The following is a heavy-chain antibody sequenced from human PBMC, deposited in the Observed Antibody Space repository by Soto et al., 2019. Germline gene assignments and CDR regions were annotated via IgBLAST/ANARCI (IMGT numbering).Heavy chain of an antibody. V-gene: IGHV4-39*01. CDR3: ARHVRSSSLIFGFDY. J-gene: IGHJ4*02. CDR2: IYYSGST. Sequence: SETLSLTCTVSGGSISSSLYYWGWIRQPPGKGLEWIGSIYYSGSTYYNPTLKSRVTMSVDTSKNQSSLKLSSVTAADTAVYYCARHVRSSSLIFGFDYWGQGTLVTVSS. D-gene: IGHD3-3*01. CDR1: GGSISSSLYY.